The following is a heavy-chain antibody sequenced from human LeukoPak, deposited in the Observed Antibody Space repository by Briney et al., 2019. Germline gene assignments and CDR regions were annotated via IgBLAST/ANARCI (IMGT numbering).Heavy chain of an antibody. J-gene: IGHJ6*03. CDR3: ARAEQQLYYYYMDV. D-gene: IGHD6-13*01. Sequence: ASVKVSCKASGYTFTSYDINWVRQATGQGLEWMGWMNPNSGNTGYAQKFQGRVTITRNTSISTAYMELSSLRSEDTAVYYCARAEQQLYYYYMDVWGKGTTVTDSS. CDR2: MNPNSGNT. V-gene: IGHV1-8*03. CDR1: GYTFTSYD.